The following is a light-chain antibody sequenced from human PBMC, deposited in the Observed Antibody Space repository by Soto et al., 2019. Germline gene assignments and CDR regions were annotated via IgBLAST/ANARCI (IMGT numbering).Light chain of an antibody. J-gene: IGKJ2*01. CDR3: LEHNSYPYT. Sequence: DIQMTQSAFSLSASVGVRVTITCRASQGITNYSGWFQQQPGEAPKRLIHATSSLEGGVRSRFSGGGSGTEFTVTTSSLQLGDFATDYCLEHNSYPYTFGQGTKLVIK. CDR2: ATS. CDR1: QGITNY. V-gene: IGKV1-17*01.